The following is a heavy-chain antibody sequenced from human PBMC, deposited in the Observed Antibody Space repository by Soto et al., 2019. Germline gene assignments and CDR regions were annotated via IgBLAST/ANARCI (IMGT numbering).Heavy chain of an antibody. CDR3: AKENSGNDIYYYYMDV. D-gene: IGHD5-12*01. CDR1: GLTVSSNY. V-gene: IGHV3-66*01. J-gene: IGHJ6*03. CDR2: IYSGGST. Sequence: GGSLRLSCAASGLTVSSNYMSWVRQAPGKGLEWVSVIYSGGSTYYADSVKGRFTISRDSSKNTLYLQMNSLRVEDTAVYYCAKENSGNDIYYYYMDVWGKGTTVTVSS.